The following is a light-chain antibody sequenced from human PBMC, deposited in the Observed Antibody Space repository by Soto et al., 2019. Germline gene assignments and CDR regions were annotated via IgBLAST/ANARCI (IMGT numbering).Light chain of an antibody. CDR3: CSYAGRPYV. Sequence: QSVLTQPASVSGSPGQSITISCTGNSSDVGAYNLVSWYQVHPGKAPKLMIFEVTKRPSGISNRFSGSKSGNTASLTISGLHTEDEADYFCCSYAGRPYVFGTGTKVTVL. CDR1: SSDVGAYNL. CDR2: EVT. J-gene: IGLJ1*01. V-gene: IGLV2-23*02.